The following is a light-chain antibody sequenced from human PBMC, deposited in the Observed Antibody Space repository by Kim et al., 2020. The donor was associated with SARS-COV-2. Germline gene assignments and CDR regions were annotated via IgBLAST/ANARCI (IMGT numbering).Light chain of an antibody. CDR2: GKN. J-gene: IGLJ3*02. CDR1: SLRGYY. Sequence: SSELTQDPAVSVALGQTVRITCQGDSLRGYYATWYQQKPGQAPLLVIYGKNNRPSGIPDRFSGSSSGNTASLTITGAQAEDEADYYCNSRDSRGNHWVFGGGTQLTVL. V-gene: IGLV3-19*01. CDR3: NSRDSRGNHWV.